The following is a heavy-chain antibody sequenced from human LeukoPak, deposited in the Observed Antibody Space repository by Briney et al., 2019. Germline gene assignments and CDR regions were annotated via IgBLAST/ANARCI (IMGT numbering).Heavy chain of an antibody. Sequence: ASVKVSCKASGYTFTSYAMHWVRQAPGQRLEWMGWINAGNGNTKYSQKLQGRVTMTTDTSTSTAYMELRSLRSDDTAVYYCARRESYNWNSYWGQGTLVTVSS. V-gene: IGHV1-3*01. CDR2: INAGNGNT. J-gene: IGHJ4*02. D-gene: IGHD1-1*01. CDR3: ARRESYNWNSY. CDR1: GYTFTSYA.